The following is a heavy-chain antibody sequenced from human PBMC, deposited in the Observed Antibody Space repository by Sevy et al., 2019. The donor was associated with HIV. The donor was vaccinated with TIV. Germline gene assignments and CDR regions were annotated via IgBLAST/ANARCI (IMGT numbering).Heavy chain of an antibody. V-gene: IGHV3-23*01. CDR1: GFIFSGYV. CDR2: ISASGGST. Sequence: GGSLRLSCAASGFIFSGYVMSWVRQAPGKGLEWVSGISASGGSTYYADSVKGRFTISRDNSKNTLDLQMNGLRVEDTAVYYCAKDASSSRTGGTFQHWGQGTLVTVSS. CDR3: AKDASSSRTGGTFQH. J-gene: IGHJ1*01. D-gene: IGHD6-13*01.